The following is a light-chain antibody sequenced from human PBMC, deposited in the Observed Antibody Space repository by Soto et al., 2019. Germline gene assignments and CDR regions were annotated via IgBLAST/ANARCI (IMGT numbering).Light chain of an antibody. Sequence: DIQMTQSPSTLSSSLGDRVTITCRASQSISSWLAWYQQKPGKAPKLLIYDASSLESGVPSRFSVSGSGTEVTLTISRLKNDDGATYYCQQYNSYTWTFGQGTKVDIK. CDR2: DAS. J-gene: IGKJ1*01. CDR3: QQYNSYTWT. V-gene: IGKV1-5*01. CDR1: QSISSW.